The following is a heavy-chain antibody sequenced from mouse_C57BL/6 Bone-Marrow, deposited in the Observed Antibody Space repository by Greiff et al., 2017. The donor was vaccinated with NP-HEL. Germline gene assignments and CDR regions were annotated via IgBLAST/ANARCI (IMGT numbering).Heavy chain of an antibody. CDR1: GFNIKDDY. V-gene: IGHV14-4*01. CDR2: IDPENGDP. Sequence: VQLQQSGAELVRPGASVKLSCTASGFNIKDDYMHWVKQRPEQGLEWIGWIDPENGDPEYASKFQGKATITADTSSNTAYLQLSSLTSEDTAVYYCTTVVVRHGGQGTTLTVSS. CDR3: TTVVVRH. D-gene: IGHD1-1*01. J-gene: IGHJ2*01.